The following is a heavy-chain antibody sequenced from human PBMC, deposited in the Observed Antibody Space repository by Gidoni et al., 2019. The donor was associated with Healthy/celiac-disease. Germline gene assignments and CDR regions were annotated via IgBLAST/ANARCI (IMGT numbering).Heavy chain of an antibody. D-gene: IGHD5-18*01. J-gene: IGHJ4*02. CDR2: ISRSSSTI. Sequence: EVQLVESGGGLVQPGWSLRLSCAASGFTFSSYSMNWVRQAPGKGLEWVSNISRSSSTIYYADSVKGRFTISRDNAKNSLYLQMNSLRDEDTAVYYCARGYRGYSYGPLDYWGQGTLVTVSS. CDR3: ARGYRGYSYGPLDY. CDR1: GFTFSSYS. V-gene: IGHV3-48*02.